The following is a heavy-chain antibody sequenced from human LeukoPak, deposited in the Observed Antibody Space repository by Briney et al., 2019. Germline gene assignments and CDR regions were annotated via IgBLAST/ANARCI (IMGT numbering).Heavy chain of an antibody. Sequence: GGSLRLSCAASGFTFSSYSMNWVRQAPGKGLEWVSSISSSSSYIYYADSVKGRFTISRDNAKNSLYLQMNSLRAEDTAVYYCARDTSMYYGSGSYIWGQGTLVTVSS. V-gene: IGHV3-21*01. CDR3: ARDTSMYYGSGSYI. CDR2: ISSSSSYI. CDR1: GFTFSSYS. D-gene: IGHD3-10*01. J-gene: IGHJ4*02.